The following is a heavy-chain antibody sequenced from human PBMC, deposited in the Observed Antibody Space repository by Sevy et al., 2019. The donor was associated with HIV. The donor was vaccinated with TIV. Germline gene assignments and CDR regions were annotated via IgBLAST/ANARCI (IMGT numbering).Heavy chain of an antibody. D-gene: IGHD6-19*01. Sequence: SETLSLTRTVSGGSISSSSYYWGWIRQPPGKGLEWIGSVYYSGNTYYNPSLKSRVTISVDTSKNQFSLKLNSVTAADTAVYYCAINPPSEWLNSFEVWGQGTLVTVSS. CDR3: AINPPSEWLNSFEV. CDR2: VYYSGNT. CDR1: GGSISSSSYY. V-gene: IGHV4-39*01. J-gene: IGHJ4*02.